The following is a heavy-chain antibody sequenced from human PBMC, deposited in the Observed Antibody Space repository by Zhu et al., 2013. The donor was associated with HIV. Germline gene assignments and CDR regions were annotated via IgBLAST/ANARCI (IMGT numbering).Heavy chain of an antibody. D-gene: IGHD4-17*01. CDR2: IIPIFGTA. CDR3: ARGRPRIQPYYGDPRGWYFDL. J-gene: IGHJ2*01. Sequence: QVQLVQSGAEVKKPGSSVKVSCKASGGTFSSYAISWVRQAPGQGLEWMGGIIPIFGTANYAQKFQGRVTITADKSTSTAYMELSSLRSEDTAVYYCARGRPRIQPYYGDPRGWYFDLWGRWHPGHCLL. V-gene: IGHV1-69*06. CDR1: GGTFSSYA.